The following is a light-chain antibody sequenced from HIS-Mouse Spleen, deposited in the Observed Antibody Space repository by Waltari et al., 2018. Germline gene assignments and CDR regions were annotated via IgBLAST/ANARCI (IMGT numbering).Light chain of an antibody. CDR1: ISDVGGSNT. V-gene: IGLV2-14*03. CDR3: SSYTSSSFNVV. CDR2: DVS. Sequence: QSALPQPASVSGSPGQSITISCTGPISDVGGSNTFPWYQQHPGKAPKLMIYDVSNRPSGVSNRFSGSKSGNTASLTISGLQAEDEADYYCSSYTSSSFNVVFGGGTKLTVL. J-gene: IGLJ2*01.